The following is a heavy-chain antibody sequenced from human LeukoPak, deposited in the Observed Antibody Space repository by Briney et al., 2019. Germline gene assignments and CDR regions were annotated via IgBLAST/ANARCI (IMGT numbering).Heavy chain of an antibody. Sequence: ASVKVSCKVSGYTLTELSMHWVRQAPGKGLEWMGGFDPEDGETIYAQKFQGRVTMTEDTSTDTAYMELSSLRSEDTAVYYCARDWTYFYSYFMDVWGQGTTVIVSS. CDR2: FDPEDGET. J-gene: IGHJ6*03. V-gene: IGHV1-24*01. CDR3: ARDWTYFYSYFMDV. CDR1: GYTLTELS. D-gene: IGHD3/OR15-3a*01.